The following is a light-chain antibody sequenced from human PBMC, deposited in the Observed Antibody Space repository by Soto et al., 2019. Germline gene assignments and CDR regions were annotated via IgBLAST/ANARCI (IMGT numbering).Light chain of an antibody. V-gene: IGLV1-47*01. J-gene: IGLJ2*01. CDR2: RNN. CDR1: SSNIGSHY. CDR3: AAWDDSLSVV. Sequence: QSVLTQPPSASGTPGQRVTISCSGSSSNIGSHYVYWYQQLPGTAPKLLIYRNNQRPSGVPDRFAGSKSGTSASMAISGLRSEDEADYYSAAWDDSLSVVFGGGTKVTVL.